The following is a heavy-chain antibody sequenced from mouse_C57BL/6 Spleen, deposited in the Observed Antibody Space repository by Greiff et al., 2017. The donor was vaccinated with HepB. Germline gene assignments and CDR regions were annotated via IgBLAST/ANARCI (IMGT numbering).Heavy chain of an antibody. CDR1: GFTFSSYA. J-gene: IGHJ2*01. CDR3: AREDGYYDFDY. Sequence: EVKLMESGGGLVKPGGSLKLSCAASGFTFSSYAMSWVRQTPEKRLEWVATISDGGSYTYYPDNVKGRFTISRDNAKNNLYLQMSHLKSEDTAMYYCAREDGYYDFDYWGQGTTLTVSS. CDR2: ISDGGSYT. D-gene: IGHD2-3*01. V-gene: IGHV5-4*01.